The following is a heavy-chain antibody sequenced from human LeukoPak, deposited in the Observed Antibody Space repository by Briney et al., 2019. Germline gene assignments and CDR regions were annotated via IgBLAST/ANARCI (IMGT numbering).Heavy chain of an antibody. D-gene: IGHD1-14*01. CDR2: ISYDGSNK. CDR1: GFTFSSYA. CDR3: ARDRGSPEPHFDY. Sequence: GGSLRLSCAASGFTFSSYAMHWVRQAPGKGLEWVAVISYDGSNKYYADSVKGRFTISRDNSKNTLYLQMNSLRAEDTAVYYCARDRGSPEPHFDYWGQGTLVTVSS. V-gene: IGHV3-30-3*01. J-gene: IGHJ4*02.